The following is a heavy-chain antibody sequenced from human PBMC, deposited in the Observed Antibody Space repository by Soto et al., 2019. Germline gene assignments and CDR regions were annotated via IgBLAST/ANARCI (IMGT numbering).Heavy chain of an antibody. CDR1: GFTFSSYG. V-gene: IGHV3-33*01. CDR2: IWYDGSNK. D-gene: IGHD3-10*01. J-gene: IGHJ6*02. CDR3: ARDDYYGSGIHYYYGMDV. Sequence: GGSLRLSCAASGFTFSSYGMHWVRQAPGKGLEWVAVIWYDGSNKYYADSVKGRFTISRDNSKNTLYLQMNSLRAEDTAVYYCARDDYYGSGIHYYYGMDVWGQGTTVTVSS.